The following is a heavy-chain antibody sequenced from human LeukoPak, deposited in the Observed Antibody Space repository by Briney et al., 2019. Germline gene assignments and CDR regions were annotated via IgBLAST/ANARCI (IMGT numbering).Heavy chain of an antibody. J-gene: IGHJ5*01. CDR3: ARGNRDFDS. CDR1: GDSVSTNSAA. V-gene: IGHV6-1*01. CDR2: TYYRSKWYH. D-gene: IGHD2-21*02. Sequence: QTLSVTCAISGDSVSTNSAAWNWIRQSPSRGLEWLGRTYYRSKWYHDYAPSVQSRITINPDTSKNQFSLHLNSVTPEDTAVYYCARGNRDFDSWGQGTLVTVSS.